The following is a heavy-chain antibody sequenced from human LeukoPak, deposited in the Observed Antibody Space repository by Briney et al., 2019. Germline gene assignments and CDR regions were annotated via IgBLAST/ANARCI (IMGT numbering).Heavy chain of an antibody. D-gene: IGHD4-17*01. J-gene: IGHJ4*02. CDR1: GWSFSNYY. V-gene: IGHV4-34*01. CDR2: ITHHGST. CDR3: APIFGDYSDFDS. Sequence: KPSETLSLTCAVYGWSFSNYYLSWVRQPPGKGLEWIGEITHHGSTNYNPSLKSRVTISVDTSKNQFSLKLSSVAAADTAVYYCAPIFGDYSDFDSWGQGTLVTVSS.